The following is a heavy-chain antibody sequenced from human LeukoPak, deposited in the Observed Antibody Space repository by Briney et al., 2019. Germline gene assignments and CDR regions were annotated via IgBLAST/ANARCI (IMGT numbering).Heavy chain of an antibody. Sequence: PSETLSLTCAVYGGSFSGYYWSWIRQPPGKGLEWIGYIYYSGSTNYNPSLKSRVTISVDTSKNQFSLKLSSVTAADTAVYYCARDITPYNLDYWGQGTLVTVSS. CDR3: ARDITPYNLDY. CDR1: GGSFSGYY. CDR2: IYYSGST. V-gene: IGHV4-59*01. J-gene: IGHJ4*02. D-gene: IGHD1-1*01.